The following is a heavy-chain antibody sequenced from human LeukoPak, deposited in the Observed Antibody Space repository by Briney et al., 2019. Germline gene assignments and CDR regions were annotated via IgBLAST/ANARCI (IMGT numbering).Heavy chain of an antibody. CDR3: ASGASVGSGYYLYYSDY. D-gene: IGHD3-22*01. CDR2: IYSGGST. CDR1: GFTVSSNY. Sequence: PGGSLRLSCAASGFTVSSNYMSWVRQAPGKGLEWVSVIYSGGSTYYADSVKGRFTISRHNSKNTLYLQMNSLRAEDTAVYYCASGASVGSGYYLYYSDYWGQGTLVTVSS. J-gene: IGHJ4*02. V-gene: IGHV3-53*04.